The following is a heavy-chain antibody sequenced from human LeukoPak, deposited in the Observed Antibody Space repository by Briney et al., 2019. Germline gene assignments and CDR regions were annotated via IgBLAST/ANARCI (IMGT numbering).Heavy chain of an antibody. CDR3: ARKGPANYYYYYMDV. CDR1: GYTFTSYD. Sequence: ASVKVSCKASGYTFTSYDLNWVRQATGQGLEWMGWMNPNSGNTGYAPKFQGRVTMTRNTSISTAYMELSSLRSEDTAAYYCARKGPANYYYYYMDVWGKGTSVTVSS. J-gene: IGHJ6*03. V-gene: IGHV1-8*01. CDR2: MNPNSGNT. D-gene: IGHD2-2*01.